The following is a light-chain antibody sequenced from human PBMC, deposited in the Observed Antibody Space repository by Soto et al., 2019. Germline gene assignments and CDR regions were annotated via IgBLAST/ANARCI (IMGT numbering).Light chain of an antibody. V-gene: IGLV2-11*01. J-gene: IGLJ1*01. CDR3: CSYVGSYSYV. CDR1: SSDVGDYNS. Sequence: QSVLTQPRSVSGSPGLSVTVSCIGTSSDVGDYNSVSWYQQHPGKAPKLMIYDVSKRPSGVPDRFSGSKSGNTASLTISGLQAEDEADYYCCSYVGSYSYVFGIGTKVTVL. CDR2: DVS.